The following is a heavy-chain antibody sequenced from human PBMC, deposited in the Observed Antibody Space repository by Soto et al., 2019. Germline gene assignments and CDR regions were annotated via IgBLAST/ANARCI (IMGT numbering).Heavy chain of an antibody. CDR3: ARAWGVYYYYYGMDV. Sequence: ESVGGVVQPGRSLRLSCAASGFTFSSYAMHWVRQAPGKGLEWVAVISYDGSNKYYADSVKGRFTISRDNSKNTLYLQMNSLRAEDTAVYYCARAWGVYYYYYGMDVWGQGTTVTVSS. J-gene: IGHJ6*02. CDR2: ISYDGSNK. V-gene: IGHV3-30-3*01. CDR1: GFTFSSYA. D-gene: IGHD7-27*01.